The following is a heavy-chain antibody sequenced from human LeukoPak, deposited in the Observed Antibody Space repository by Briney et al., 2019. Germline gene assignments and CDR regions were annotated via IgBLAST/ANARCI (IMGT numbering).Heavy chain of an antibody. CDR2: ISGSGGST. J-gene: IGHJ3*02. D-gene: IGHD3-22*01. CDR1: GFTFSSYA. V-gene: IGHV3-23*01. CDR3: ARGTMEDSSGYFDAFDI. Sequence: GGSLRLSCAASGFTFSSYAMSWVRQAPGKGLEWVSAISGSGGSTYYADSVKGRFTISRDNSKNTLYLQMNSLRAEDTAVYYCARGTMEDSSGYFDAFDIWGQGTMVTVSS.